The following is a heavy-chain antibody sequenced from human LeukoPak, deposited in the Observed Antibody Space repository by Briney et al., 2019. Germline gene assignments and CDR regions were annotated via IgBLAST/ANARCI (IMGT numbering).Heavy chain of an antibody. J-gene: IGHJ6*02. CDR1: GFTFSSYW. CDR3: ARDRQWPLLLPNTRRAHYYYGMDV. V-gene: IGHV3-7*01. D-gene: IGHD6-19*01. CDR2: IKQDGSEK. Sequence: GGSLRLSCAASGFTFSSYWMSCVRQAPGKGLEWVANIKQDGSEKYYVDSVKGRFTISRDNAKNSLYLQMNSLRAEDTAVYYCARDRQWPLLLPNTRRAHYYYGMDVWGQGTTVTVSS.